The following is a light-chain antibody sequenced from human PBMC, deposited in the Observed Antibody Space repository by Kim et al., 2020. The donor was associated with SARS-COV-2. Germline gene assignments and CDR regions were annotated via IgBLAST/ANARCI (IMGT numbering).Light chain of an antibody. CDR3: QQYVIAPYT. V-gene: IGKV3-20*01. J-gene: IGKJ2*01. Sequence: LSPGERVTLSCGASQMIGSTYVAWCKQKPGQAPRLLIYGASSRASGIPDRFSGSGSGTDFTLTITGLEPEDFAVYYCQQYVIAPYTFGQGTKLEI. CDR1: QMIGSTY. CDR2: GAS.